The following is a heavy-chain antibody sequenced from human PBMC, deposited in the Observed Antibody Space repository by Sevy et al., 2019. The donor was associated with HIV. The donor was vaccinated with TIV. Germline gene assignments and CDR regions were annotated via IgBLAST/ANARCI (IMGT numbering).Heavy chain of an antibody. D-gene: IGHD5-18*01. CDR1: GYTFTGYY. Sequence: ASVKVSCKATGYTFTGYYLHWVRQAPGRGLEWMGWINPNRGDTQYSQKFQGWVTMTSETSISPAYMELNRLTSDDTAVHYCARGGYSSGNFYCHGVDLWGLGTTVTVSS. J-gene: IGHJ6*02. V-gene: IGHV1-2*04. CDR2: INPNRGDT. CDR3: ARGGYSSGNFYCHGVDL.